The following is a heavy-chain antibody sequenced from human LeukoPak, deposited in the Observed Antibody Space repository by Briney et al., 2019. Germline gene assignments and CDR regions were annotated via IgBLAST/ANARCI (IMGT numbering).Heavy chain of an antibody. D-gene: IGHD2/OR15-2a*01. CDR1: GFTFSSYG. Sequence: GGSLRLSCAASGFTFSSYGMHWVRQAPGKGLEWAAVISYDGSNKYYADSVKGRFTISRDNSKNTLYLQMNSLRAEDTAVYYCAKDQFYYDYWGQGTLVTVSS. J-gene: IGHJ4*02. V-gene: IGHV3-30*18. CDR2: ISYDGSNK. CDR3: AKDQFYYDY.